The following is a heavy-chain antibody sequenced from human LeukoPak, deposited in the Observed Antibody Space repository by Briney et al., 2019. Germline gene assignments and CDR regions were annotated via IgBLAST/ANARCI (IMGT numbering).Heavy chain of an antibody. CDR2: ISSSGSTI. CDR1: GFTFISYA. D-gene: IGHD6-19*01. Sequence: PGGSLRLSCAASGFTFISYAMTWVHQAPGKGLEWVSYISSSGSTIYYADSVKGRFTISRDNAKNSLYLQMNSLRAEDTAVYYCARNEKSGWYIVGRGGEFDYWGQGTLVTVSS. V-gene: IGHV3-48*03. J-gene: IGHJ4*02. CDR3: ARNEKSGWYIVGRGGEFDY.